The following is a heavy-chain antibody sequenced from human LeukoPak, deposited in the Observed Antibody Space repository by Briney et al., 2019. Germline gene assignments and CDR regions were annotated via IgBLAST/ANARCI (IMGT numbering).Heavy chain of an antibody. CDR3: THSPSRGWYRNFFQH. J-gene: IGHJ1*01. V-gene: IGHV2-5*02. CDR1: GFLLRARGVG. Sequence: SGPPLAKPTQPLTLTRTLSGFLLRARGVGVGWIRQPPEKALEWLALLYWDDDKRYSPSLKSRLTITKDTSKNQVVLTMTNMDPVDTATYYCTHSPSRGWYRNFFQHWGQGTLVTVSS. CDR2: LYWDDDK. D-gene: IGHD6-19*01.